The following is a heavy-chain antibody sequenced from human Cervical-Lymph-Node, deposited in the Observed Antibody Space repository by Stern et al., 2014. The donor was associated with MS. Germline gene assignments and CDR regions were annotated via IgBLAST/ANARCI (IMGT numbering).Heavy chain of an antibody. CDR1: GYTFTNYY. D-gene: IGHD6-19*01. Sequence: VQLVESGAEVQKPGASVKVSCKASGYTFTNYYMHWVRQAPGQGLEWMVIINPSGGSTRYAQKFQGRVTMTRDTSTSTVHMELSSLRSEDTAVYYCAREVAGHRLGMMDVWGQGTTVTVSS. CDR3: AREVAGHRLGMMDV. CDR2: INPSGGST. J-gene: IGHJ6*02. V-gene: IGHV1-46*01.